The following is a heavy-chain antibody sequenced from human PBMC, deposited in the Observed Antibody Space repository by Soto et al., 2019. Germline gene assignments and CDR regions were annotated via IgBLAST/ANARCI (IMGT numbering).Heavy chain of an antibody. V-gene: IGHV3-74*01. D-gene: IGHD6-19*01. CDR2: INSDGSST. CDR1: GFSSYW. CDR3: AVAVAGPTAIGY. J-gene: IGHJ4*02. Sequence: EVQLVESGGGLVQPGGSLRLSCAASGFSSYWMHWVRQAPGKGLVWVSRINSDGSSTSYADSVKGRFTISRDNAKNTLYLQMNSLRAEDTAVYYCAVAVAGPTAIGYWGQGILVTVAS.